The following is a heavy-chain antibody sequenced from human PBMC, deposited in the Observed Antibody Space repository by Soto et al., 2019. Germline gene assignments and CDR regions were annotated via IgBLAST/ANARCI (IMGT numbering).Heavy chain of an antibody. D-gene: IGHD2-15*01. CDR1: GFTFSSYG. CDR3: AKDKPATVVTGPFDY. CDR2: ISYDGSNK. Sequence: GGSLRLSCAASGFTFSSYGMHWVRQAPGKGLEWVAVISYDGSNKYYADSVKGRFTISRDNSKNTLYLQMNSLRAEDTAVYYCAKDKPATVVTGPFDYWGQGTLVTVSS. J-gene: IGHJ4*02. V-gene: IGHV3-30*18.